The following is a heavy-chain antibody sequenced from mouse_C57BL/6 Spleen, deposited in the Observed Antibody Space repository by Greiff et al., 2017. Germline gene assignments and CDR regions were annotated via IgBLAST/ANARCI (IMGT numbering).Heavy chain of an antibody. CDR2: IHPNSGST. Sequence: QVQLQQPGAELVKPGASVKLSCKASGYTFTSYWMHWVKQRPGQGLEWIGMIHPNSGSTNYNEKFKSKATLTVDKSSSTAYMQLSSLTSEDSAVYYCARRDYGSSRFDYWGQGTTLTVSS. CDR3: ARRDYGSSRFDY. V-gene: IGHV1-64*01. D-gene: IGHD1-1*01. J-gene: IGHJ2*01. CDR1: GYTFTSYW.